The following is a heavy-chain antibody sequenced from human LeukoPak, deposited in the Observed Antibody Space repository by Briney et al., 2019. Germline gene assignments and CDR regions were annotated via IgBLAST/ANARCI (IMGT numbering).Heavy chain of an antibody. J-gene: IGHJ6*03. V-gene: IGHV1-69*13. CDR3: ASRGTPVLLWFGELLKTHYYYYYMDV. CDR2: IIPIFGRA. D-gene: IGHD3-10*01. CDR1: GGTFSSYA. Sequence: ASVKVSCKASGGTFSSYAISWVRQAPGQGLEWMGGIIPIFGRANYAQKFQGRVTITADESTSTAYMELSSLRSEDTAVYYCASRGTPVLLWFGELLKTHYYYYYMDVWGKGTTVTISS.